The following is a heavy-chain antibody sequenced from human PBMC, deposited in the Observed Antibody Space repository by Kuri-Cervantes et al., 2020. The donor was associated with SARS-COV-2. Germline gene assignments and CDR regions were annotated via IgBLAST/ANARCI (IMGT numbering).Heavy chain of an antibody. J-gene: IGHJ6*02. V-gene: IGHV3-15*01. CDR1: GYTFSNAW. CDR3: TTDRSPYYYYVMDV. CDR2: IKTKTDGGTT. Sequence: GESLKISCAASGYTFSNAWMSWVRQAPGKGLEWVDRIKTKTDGGTTDYAAPVKGRFTISRDDSKNTLYLQMNSLKTEDTAVYYCTTDRSPYYYYVMDVWGQGTTVTVSS.